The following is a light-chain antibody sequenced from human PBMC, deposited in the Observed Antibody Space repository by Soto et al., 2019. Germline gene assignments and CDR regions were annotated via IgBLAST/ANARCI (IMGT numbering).Light chain of an antibody. CDR2: RNN. CDR3: ASWDASLSGL. Sequence: QSVLTQPPSASGTPGQRVTISCSGSSSNIGSNYVYWYQQLPGTAPKLLIYRNNQRPSGVPDRFSGSQSGTSASLAISGLRSEEEDDYYCASWDASLSGLFGGGTKVTVL. CDR1: SSNIGSNY. J-gene: IGLJ2*01. V-gene: IGLV1-47*01.